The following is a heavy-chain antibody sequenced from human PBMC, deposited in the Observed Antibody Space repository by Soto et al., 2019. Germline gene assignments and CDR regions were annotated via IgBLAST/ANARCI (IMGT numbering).Heavy chain of an antibody. CDR3: AKDIGGYYGMDV. CDR1: GFTFDDYT. J-gene: IGHJ6*02. V-gene: IGHV3-43*01. Sequence: PGGSLRLSCAASGFTFDDYTMHWVRQAPGKGLEWVSLISWDGGSTYYADSVKGRFTISRDNSKNSLYLQMNSLRTEDTALYYCAKDIGGYYGMDVWGQGTTVTVSS. CDR2: ISWDGGST.